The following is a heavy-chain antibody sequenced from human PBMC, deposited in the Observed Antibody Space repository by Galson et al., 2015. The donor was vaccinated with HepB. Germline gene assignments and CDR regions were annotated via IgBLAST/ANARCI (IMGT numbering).Heavy chain of an antibody. CDR2: FDPEDGET. J-gene: IGHJ5*02. CDR3: ATIKWELNNWFDP. D-gene: IGHD1-26*01. Sequence: SVKVSCKVSGYTLTELSMHWVRQAPGKGLEWMGGFDPEDGETIYAQKFQGRVTMTEDTSTDTAYMELSSLRSEDTAVYYCATIKWELNNWFDPWGQGTLATVSS. V-gene: IGHV1-24*01. CDR1: GYTLTELS.